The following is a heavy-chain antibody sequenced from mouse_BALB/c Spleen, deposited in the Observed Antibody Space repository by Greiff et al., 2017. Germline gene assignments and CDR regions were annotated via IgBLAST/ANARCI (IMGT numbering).Heavy chain of an antibody. CDR2: IYPGDGDT. D-gene: IGHD1-1*01. CDR3: ARQITTVVATYYFDY. V-gene: IGHV1-82*01. Sequence: VQLQQSGPELVKPGASVKISCKASGYAFSSSWMNWVKQRPGQGLEWIGRIYPGDGDTNYNGKFKGKATLTADKSSSTAYMQLSSLTSVDSAVYFCARQITTVVATYYFDYWGQGTTLTVSS. J-gene: IGHJ2*01. CDR1: GYAFSSSW.